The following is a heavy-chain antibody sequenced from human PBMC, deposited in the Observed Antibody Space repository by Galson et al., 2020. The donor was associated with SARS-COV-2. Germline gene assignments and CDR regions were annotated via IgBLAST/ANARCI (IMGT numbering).Heavy chain of an antibody. V-gene: IGHV1-8*01. J-gene: IGHJ4*02. CDR3: ARGQIENYDFWNGYYLSY. CDR2: MNPNSGNR. CDR1: GYTFSSYD. D-gene: IGHD3-3*01. Sequence: ASVKVSCKASGYTFSSYDINWVRQATGQGLEWMGWMNPNSGNRGYAQKFQGRVTMTWSTSMSTAYMELSSLRSEDTAVYYCARGQIENYDFWNGYYLSYWGQGTLVTVSS.